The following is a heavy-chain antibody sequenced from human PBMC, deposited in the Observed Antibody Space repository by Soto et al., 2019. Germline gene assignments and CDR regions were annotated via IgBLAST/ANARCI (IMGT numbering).Heavy chain of an antibody. CDR1: GGTLNRYA. D-gene: IGHD3-16*02. CDR2: IIPIFGTA. Sequence: SVKVSCKASGGTLNRYAISWVRQAPGQRVGWMGGIIPIFGTANYAQKFQGRVTITADESTSTAYMELSSLRSEDTAVYYCARSYDYVWGSYRFSDAFDIWGQGTMVTVSS. J-gene: IGHJ3*02. V-gene: IGHV1-69*13. CDR3: ARSYDYVWGSYRFSDAFDI.